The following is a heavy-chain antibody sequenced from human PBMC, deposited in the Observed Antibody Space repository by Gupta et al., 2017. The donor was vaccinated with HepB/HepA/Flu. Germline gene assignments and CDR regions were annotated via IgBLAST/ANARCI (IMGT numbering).Heavy chain of an antibody. Sequence: EVQLIESGGGLVQPGGSLRLSCAASAFTFSGYWMHWVRQTPGKGLVWVSDVSADGKTAFYADSVKGRFTISRYNANTVYLQMNSLRVEDTAVYYCGRVGEAGYWGQGALVTVSS. CDR3: GRVGEAGY. J-gene: IGHJ4*02. V-gene: IGHV3-74*01. CDR1: AFTFSGYW. D-gene: IGHD4-17*01. CDR2: VSADGKTA.